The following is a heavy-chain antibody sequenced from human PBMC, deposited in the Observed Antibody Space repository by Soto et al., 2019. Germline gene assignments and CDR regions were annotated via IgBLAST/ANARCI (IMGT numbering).Heavy chain of an antibody. D-gene: IGHD1-26*01. Sequence: EVQLLESGGGLVQPGGSLRLSCAASGFPFSTSAMNWVRQAPGKGLEWVSIISASSDAAYYAESVKGRFASSRDNSKNALYLQMKSLRAENNTVHYCAKSSRSYTVYNGLSLWGQRTTVTVS. J-gene: IGHJ6*02. CDR3: AKSSRSYTVYNGLSL. CDR1: GFPFSTSA. CDR2: ISASSDAA. V-gene: IGHV3-23*01.